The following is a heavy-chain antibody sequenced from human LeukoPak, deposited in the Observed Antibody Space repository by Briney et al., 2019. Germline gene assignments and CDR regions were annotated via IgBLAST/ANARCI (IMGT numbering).Heavy chain of an antibody. Sequence: SETLSLTCTVSGYSISSGYYWGWIRQPPGKGLEWIGSIYHSGSTYYNPSLKSRVTISVDTSKNQFSLKLSSVTAADTAVYYCASESSGWYPGLYWFDPWGQGTLVTVSS. CDR1: GYSISSGYY. V-gene: IGHV4-38-2*02. CDR2: IYHSGST. D-gene: IGHD6-19*01. J-gene: IGHJ5*02. CDR3: ASESSGWYPGLYWFDP.